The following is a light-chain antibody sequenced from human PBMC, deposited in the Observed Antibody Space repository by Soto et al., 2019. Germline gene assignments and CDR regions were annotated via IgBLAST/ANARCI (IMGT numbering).Light chain of an antibody. CDR2: SDN. CDR1: SSNIGTNT. V-gene: IGLV1-44*01. CDR3: AAWDFSHVV. J-gene: IGLJ2*01. Sequence: QSALTQPPSASGTPGQRVTISCSGSSSNIGTNTVTWYQHLPGAAPRLLIYSDNQRPSVLPDRFSGSTSCTSATLPISGLQAEDDADYYCAAWDFSHVVFGGGTKITVL.